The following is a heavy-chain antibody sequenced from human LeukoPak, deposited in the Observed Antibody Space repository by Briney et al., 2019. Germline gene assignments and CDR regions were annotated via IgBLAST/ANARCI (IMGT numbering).Heavy chain of an antibody. CDR1: GFTFSSYG. J-gene: IGHJ4*02. CDR3: ANYDSSGFHFDY. V-gene: IGHV3-30*18. Sequence: PGRSLRLSCAASGFTFSSYGMHWVRQAPGKGLEWVAVISYDGSNKYYADSVKGRFTISRDNSKNTLYLQMNSLRAEDTAVYYCANYDSSGFHFDYWGQGTLVTVSS. D-gene: IGHD3-22*01. CDR2: ISYDGSNK.